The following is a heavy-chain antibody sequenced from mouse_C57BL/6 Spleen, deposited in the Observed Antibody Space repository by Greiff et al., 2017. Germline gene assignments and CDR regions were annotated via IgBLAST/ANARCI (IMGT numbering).Heavy chain of an antibody. Sequence: QVQLQQSGAELVKPGASVKISCKASGYAFSSYWMNWVKQRPGKGLEWIGQIYPGDGDTNYNGKFKGKATLTADKSSSTAYMQLSSLTSEDSAVYFCARKCSDYAENYAMENWGHGASDTVSS. CDR1: GYAFSSYW. CDR3: ARKCSDYAENYAMEN. CDR2: IYPGDGDT. D-gene: IGHD2-13*01. V-gene: IGHV1-80*01. J-gene: IGHJ4*01.